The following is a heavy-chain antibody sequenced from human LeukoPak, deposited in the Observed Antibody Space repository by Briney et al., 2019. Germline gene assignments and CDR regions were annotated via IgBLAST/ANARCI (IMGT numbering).Heavy chain of an antibody. V-gene: IGHV1-18*01. J-gene: IGHJ3*02. CDR3: ARDSLWFGEVSDAFDI. Sequence: ASVTVSCKASGYTFTSYGISWVRQAPGQGLEGMGWFSAYNGNTNYAQKLQGRVTMTTDTSTSTAYMELRSLRSDDTAVYYCARDSLWFGEVSDAFDIWGQGTMVTVSS. D-gene: IGHD3-10*01. CDR2: FSAYNGNT. CDR1: GYTFTSYG.